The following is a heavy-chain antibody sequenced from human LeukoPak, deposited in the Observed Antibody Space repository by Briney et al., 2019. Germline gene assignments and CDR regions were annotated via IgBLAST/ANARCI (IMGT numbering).Heavy chain of an antibody. V-gene: IGHV4-59*01. J-gene: IGHJ4*02. Sequence: SETLSLTCTVSGGSISSYYWSWIRQPPGKGLEWIGYIYYSGSTNYNPSLKSRVTISVDTSKNQFSLKLSSVTAADTAVYYCARNQRSSSSHFDYWGQGTLVTVSS. CDR3: ARNQRSSSSHFDY. D-gene: IGHD6-6*01. CDR1: GGSISSYY. CDR2: IYYSGST.